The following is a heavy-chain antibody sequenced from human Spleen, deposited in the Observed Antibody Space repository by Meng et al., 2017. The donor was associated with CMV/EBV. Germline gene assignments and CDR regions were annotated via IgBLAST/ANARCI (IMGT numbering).Heavy chain of an antibody. CDR2: IYKSGRT. V-gene: IGHV4-61*01. CDR1: GGSVSNVNYY. D-gene: IGHD3-3*01. Sequence: TVSGGSVSNVNYYWNWIRQPPGGGLGWIGYIYKSGRTNYSPSLKSRVTISVDTSKNQFSLMLTSATAADTAVYFCAKGVASEIVDSWGHGTLVTVSS. CDR3: AKGVASEIVDS. J-gene: IGHJ5*01.